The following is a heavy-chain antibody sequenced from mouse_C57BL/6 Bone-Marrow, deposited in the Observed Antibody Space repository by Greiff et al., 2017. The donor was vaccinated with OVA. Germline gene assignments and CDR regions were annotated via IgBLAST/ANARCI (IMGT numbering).Heavy chain of an antibody. J-gene: IGHJ3*01. CDR2: IHPNSGST. CDR3: ARPPGSQAWFAY. V-gene: IGHV1-64*01. Sequence: VQLQQSGAELVKPGASVKLSCKASGYTFTSYWMHWVKQRPGQGLEWIGMIHPNSGSTNYNEKFKSKATLTVDKSSSTAYMQLSSLTSEDSAVYYCARPPGSQAWFAYWGQGTLVTVSA. D-gene: IGHD1-1*01. CDR1: GYTFTSYW.